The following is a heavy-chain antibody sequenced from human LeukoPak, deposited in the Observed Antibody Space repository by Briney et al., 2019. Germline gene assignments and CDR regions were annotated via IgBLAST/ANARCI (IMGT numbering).Heavy chain of an antibody. CDR2: INHSGST. D-gene: IGHD3-3*01. V-gene: IGHV4-34*01. CDR3: ARGYYDFWSGYYTNWFDP. J-gene: IGHJ5*02. Sequence: SETLSLTCAVYGGSFSGYYWSWIRQPPGKGLEWIGEINHSGSTNYHPSLKSRVTISVDTSKNQFSLKLSSVTAADTAVYYCARGYYDFWSGYYTNWFDPWGQGTLVTVSS. CDR1: GGSFSGYY.